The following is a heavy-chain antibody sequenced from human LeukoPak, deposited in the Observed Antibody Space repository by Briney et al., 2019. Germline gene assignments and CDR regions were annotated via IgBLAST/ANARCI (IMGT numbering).Heavy chain of an antibody. CDR2: ISFNT. J-gene: IGHJ4*02. D-gene: IGHD2-21*02. CDR3: VKGHTDSYFTIDS. Sequence: PGGSLRLSCAASGYSFTAYGMGWVRQAPGKGPEWVAAISFNTHYPDSVKGRFTISRDNSKNTLYLQMNNLRAEDTAVYYCVKGHTDSYFTIDSWGQGALVTVSS. V-gene: IGHV3-23*01. CDR1: GYSFTAYG.